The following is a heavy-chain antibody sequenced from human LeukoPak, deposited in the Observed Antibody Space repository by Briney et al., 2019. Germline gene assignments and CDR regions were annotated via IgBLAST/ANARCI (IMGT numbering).Heavy chain of an antibody. D-gene: IGHD2-2*01. V-gene: IGHV3-30*18. CDR1: GFTFSSYG. J-gene: IGHJ4*02. Sequence: GGPLRLSCAASGFTFSSYGMHWVRQAPGKGLEWVAVISYDGSNKYYADSVKGRFTISRDNSKNTLYLQMNSLRAEDTAVYYCAKDRTSCLDYWGQGTLVTVSS. CDR2: ISYDGSNK. CDR3: AKDRTSCLDY.